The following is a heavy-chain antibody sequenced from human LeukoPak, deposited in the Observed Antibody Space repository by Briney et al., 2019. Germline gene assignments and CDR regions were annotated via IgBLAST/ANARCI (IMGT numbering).Heavy chain of an antibody. Sequence: SETLSLTCAVYGGSFSGYYWSWIRQPPGKGLEWIGSIYHSGSTYYNPSLKSRVTISVDTSKNQFSLKLSSVTAADTAVYYCARVANNWFDPWGQGTLVTVSS. CDR3: ARVANNWFDP. V-gene: IGHV4-34*01. CDR1: GGSFSGYY. J-gene: IGHJ5*02. CDR2: IYHSGST.